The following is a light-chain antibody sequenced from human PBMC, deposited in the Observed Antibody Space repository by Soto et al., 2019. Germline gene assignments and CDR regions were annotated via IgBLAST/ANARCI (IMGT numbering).Light chain of an antibody. CDR3: AAWDDTLGGFYV. CDR1: TSNIAGNT. Sequence: QSVLTQPPSLSGTPGQRVTISCSGSTSNIAGNTVHWYQHLPETAPKLLIYIDDQRPSGVPDRFSGSKSGTSASLAISGLQSEDEADYYCAAWDDTLGGFYVFGTGTKLTVL. V-gene: IGLV1-44*01. J-gene: IGLJ1*01. CDR2: IDD.